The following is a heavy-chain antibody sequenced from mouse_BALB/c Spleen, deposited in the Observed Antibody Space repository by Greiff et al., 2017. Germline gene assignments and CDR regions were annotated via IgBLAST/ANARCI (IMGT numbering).Heavy chain of an antibody. CDR3: ARQDYRYDVRVGYAMDY. J-gene: IGHJ4*01. V-gene: IGHV5-12-2*01. D-gene: IGHD2-14*01. CDR2: ISNGGGST. CDR1: GFTFSSYT. Sequence: EVKLVESGGGLVQPGGSLKLSCAASGFTFSSYTMSWVRQTPEKRLEWVAYISNGGGSTYYPDTVKGRFTISRDNAKNTLYLQMSSLKSEDTAMYYCARQDYRYDVRVGYAMDYWGQGTSVTVSS.